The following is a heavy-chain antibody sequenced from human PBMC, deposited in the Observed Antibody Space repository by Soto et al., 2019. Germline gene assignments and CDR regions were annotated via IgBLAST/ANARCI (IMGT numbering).Heavy chain of an antibody. CDR1: GYTFTSYD. D-gene: IGHD5-18*01. CDR3: ARVRSYGKKHLDF. CDR2: MNPNSGNT. V-gene: IGHV1-8*01. J-gene: IGHJ4*02. Sequence: QVQLVQSGAEVKKPGASVNVSCKASGYTFTSYDIIWVRQTTGQGLEWMGWMNPNSGNTGYAQKFQGRVTMTRNTSISTAYMELSSLRSEETAVYYCARVRSYGKKHLDFWGQGTMVTVSS.